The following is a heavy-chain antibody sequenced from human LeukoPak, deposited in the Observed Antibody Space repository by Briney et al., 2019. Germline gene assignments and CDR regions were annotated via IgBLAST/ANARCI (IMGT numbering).Heavy chain of an antibody. V-gene: IGHV3-30*03. J-gene: IGHJ4*02. CDR1: GYTFSSYG. D-gene: IGHD2-2*01. CDR3: AHPVPGFDY. Sequence: GGSLRLPCAASGYTFSSYGMHWVRQAPGKGLEWVAVISYDGSNKYYADSVKGRFTISRDNSKNTLYLQMNSLRAEDTAVYYCAHPVPGFDYWGEGTLVTVSS. CDR2: ISYDGSNK.